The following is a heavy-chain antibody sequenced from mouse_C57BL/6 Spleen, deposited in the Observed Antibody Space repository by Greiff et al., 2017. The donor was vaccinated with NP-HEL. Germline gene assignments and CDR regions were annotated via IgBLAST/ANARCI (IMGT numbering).Heavy chain of an antibody. CDR1: GYTFTSYW. CDR2: IDPSDSYT. CDR3: ARSAWGFYYYFDY. V-gene: IGHV1-59*01. J-gene: IGHJ2*01. D-gene: IGHD1-1*01. Sequence: QVQLQQPGAELVRPGTSVKLSCKASGYTFTSYWMHWVKQRPGQGLEWIGVIDPSDSYTNYNQKLKGKATLTVDTSSSTAYMQLSSLTSEDSAVYYCARSAWGFYYYFDYWGQGTTLTVSS.